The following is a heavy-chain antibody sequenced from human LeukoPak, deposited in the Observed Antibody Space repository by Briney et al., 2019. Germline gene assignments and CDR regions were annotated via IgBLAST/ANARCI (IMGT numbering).Heavy chain of an antibody. J-gene: IGHJ5*02. D-gene: IGHD3-16*01. V-gene: IGHV6-1*01. CDR2: TYYRSKWST. CDR1: GDSVSSTDAA. Sequence: SQTLSLTCAISGDSVSSTDAAWNWVRQSPSRGLEWLGRTYYRSKWSTDYADSVKGRITINPDTSKNQFSLRLSSVTAADTAVYYCARGHYDFAPWGQGILVTVSS. CDR3: ARGHYDFAP.